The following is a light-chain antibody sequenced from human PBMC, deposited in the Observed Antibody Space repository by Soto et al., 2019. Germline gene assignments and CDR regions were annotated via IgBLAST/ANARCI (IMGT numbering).Light chain of an antibody. CDR1: SSNIGSDF. Sequence: QSVLTQPPSASGTPGQRVTISCSGSSSNIGSDFVYWYQQLPGTAPKLLIYHNYQRPSGVPDRFSGSKSGTSGSLAISDLRSEHEADYYCSAWDDSLSAYVFGAGTKLTVL. CDR3: SAWDDSLSAYV. J-gene: IGLJ1*01. CDR2: HNY. V-gene: IGLV1-47*01.